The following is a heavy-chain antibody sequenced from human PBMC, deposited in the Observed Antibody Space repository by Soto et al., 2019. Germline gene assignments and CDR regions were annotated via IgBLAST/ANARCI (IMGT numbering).Heavy chain of an antibody. D-gene: IGHD5-12*01. CDR2: IYSGGST. CDR1: GFTVSSNY. V-gene: IGHV3-66*04. Sequence: GSLRLSCAASGFTVSSNYMSWVRQAPGKGLEWVSVIYSGGSTYYADSVKGRFTISRDNSKNTLYLQMNSLRAEDTAVYYCARQNIVATIEYFDYWGQGTLVTVSS. J-gene: IGHJ4*02. CDR3: ARQNIVATIEYFDY.